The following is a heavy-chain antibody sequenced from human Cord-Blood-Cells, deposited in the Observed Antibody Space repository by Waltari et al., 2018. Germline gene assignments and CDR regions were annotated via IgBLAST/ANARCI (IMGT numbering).Heavy chain of an antibody. D-gene: IGHD3-10*01. J-gene: IGHJ4*02. CDR3: ARHPYYGSGSYYNYFDY. CDR2: INHSGST. CDR1: GGSCSVYY. V-gene: IGHV4-34*01. Sequence: QVQLQQWGAGLLKPSETLSLTCAVYGGSCSVYYWSWTRHPPGKGLEWIGEINHSGSTNYNPSLKSRVTISVDTSKNQFSLKLSSVTAADTAVYYCARHPYYGSGSYYNYFDYWGQGTLVTVSS.